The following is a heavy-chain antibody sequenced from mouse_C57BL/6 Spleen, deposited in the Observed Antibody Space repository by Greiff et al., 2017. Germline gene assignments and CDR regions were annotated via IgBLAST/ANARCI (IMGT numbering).Heavy chain of an antibody. J-gene: IGHJ3*01. D-gene: IGHD1-1*01. Sequence: VQLQQSGAELVRPGASVKLSCTASGFNIKDDYMHWVKQRPEQGLEWMGWIDPENGDTEYASKFQGKDTITEDTSSNTAYLQRSSLTSEDTAVYYCTTRHVGSSYFAYWGQGTLVTVSA. CDR2: IDPENGDT. CDR1: GFNIKDDY. CDR3: TTRHVGSSYFAY. V-gene: IGHV14-4*01.